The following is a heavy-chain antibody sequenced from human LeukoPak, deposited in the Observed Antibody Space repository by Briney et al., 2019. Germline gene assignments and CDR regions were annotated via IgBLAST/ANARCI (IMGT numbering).Heavy chain of an antibody. V-gene: IGHV3-21*04. CDR2: ISPSSHYI. CDR3: AKGYSTSSTSQGYAFDI. J-gene: IGHJ3*02. D-gene: IGHD2-2*01. CDR1: GFTFSNYS. Sequence: GGSLRLSCAGSGFTFSNYSINWVRQAPGKGLEWVSSISPSSHYIYYADSVRGRFTISRDNARNSLYLQMNSLRDEDTAVYYCAKGYSTSSTSQGYAFDIWGQGTMVTVSS.